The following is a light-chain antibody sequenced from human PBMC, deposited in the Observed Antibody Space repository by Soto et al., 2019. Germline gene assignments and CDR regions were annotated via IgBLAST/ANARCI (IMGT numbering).Light chain of an antibody. Sequence: EIVLTQSPGTLSLSPGERATLSCRASQSVSSNYLAWYQQKPGQAPRLLILGASGRTTGIPDRFSGSGSGTDFTLTISRLEPEDFAMYFCQQYGTSPYTFGQGTKVDIK. CDR2: GAS. V-gene: IGKV3-20*01. J-gene: IGKJ2*01. CDR3: QQYGTSPYT. CDR1: QSVSSNY.